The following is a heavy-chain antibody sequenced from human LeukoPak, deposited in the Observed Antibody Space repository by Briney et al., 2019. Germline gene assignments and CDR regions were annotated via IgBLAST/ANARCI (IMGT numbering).Heavy chain of an antibody. D-gene: IGHD6-13*01. CDR3: AKDGWLAGTGTD. CDR2: ISDTGGSA. Sequence: GGSLRLSCAASGFTFSSYWMNWVRQPPGKGLEWVSGISDTGGSAFYADSVKGRFTISRDSSKHTLDLQMSSLRADDTAVYYCAKDGWLAGTGTDWGQGTLVTVSS. V-gene: IGHV3-23*01. CDR1: GFTFSSYW. J-gene: IGHJ4*02.